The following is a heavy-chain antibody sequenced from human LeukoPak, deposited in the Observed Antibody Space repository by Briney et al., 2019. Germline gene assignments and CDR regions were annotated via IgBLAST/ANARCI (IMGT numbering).Heavy chain of an antibody. CDR1: GGSISSGSYY. D-gene: IGHD3-10*01. Sequence: SETLSLTCTVSGGSISSGSYYWSWIRQPAGKGLEWIGRIYTSGSTNYNPSLKSRVTISVDTSKNQFSLKLSFVTAVDTAVYYCARDRNVLLWFGEVNWFDPWGQGTLVTVSS. CDR3: ARDRNVLLWFGEVNWFDP. V-gene: IGHV4-61*02. J-gene: IGHJ5*02. CDR2: IYTSGST.